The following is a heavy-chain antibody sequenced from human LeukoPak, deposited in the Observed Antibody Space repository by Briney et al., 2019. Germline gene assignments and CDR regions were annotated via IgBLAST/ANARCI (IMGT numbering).Heavy chain of an antibody. D-gene: IGHD1-14*01. CDR1: GGSFSGCY. CDR2: INRSGNT. J-gene: IGHJ6*03. V-gene: IGHV4-34*01. Sequence: PSETLSLTCGVSGGSFSGCYWTWIRQLPGKGLEWMGEINRSGNTIYNPSLKSRVTISIDTSKNQISLNMRSVTAADTAVYYCARGRNWETFYHYCMDVWGNGTTVTVSS. CDR3: ARGRNWETFYHYCMDV.